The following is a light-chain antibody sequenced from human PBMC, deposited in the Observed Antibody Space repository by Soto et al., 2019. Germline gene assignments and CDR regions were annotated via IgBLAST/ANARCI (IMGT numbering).Light chain of an antibody. CDR3: QQYSNRYT. CDR1: QSVSSS. V-gene: IGKV3D-15*01. CDR2: GAS. Sequence: EMVMTQSPATLSVSPGERATLSCRASQSVSSSLAWYQHKPGQAPRLLIYGASIRATGIPGRFSGSGSGTEFTLTSSRLQSEDFAAYYCQQYSNRYTFGQGTKLEIK. J-gene: IGKJ2*01.